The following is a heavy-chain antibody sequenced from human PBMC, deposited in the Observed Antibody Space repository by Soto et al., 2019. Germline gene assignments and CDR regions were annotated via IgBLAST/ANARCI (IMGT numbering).Heavy chain of an antibody. V-gene: IGHV3-49*05. CDR3: TRGVRGVISSHYYGMDV. Sequence: EVQLVESGGGLVKPGRSLRLSCTASGFTFGDYAMSWFRQAPGKGLEWVGFIRSKAYGGTTEYAASVKGRFTISRDDSKSIAYLQMNSLKTEDTAVYYCTRGVRGVISSHYYGMDVWGQGTTVTVSS. D-gene: IGHD3-10*01. CDR2: IRSKAYGGTT. CDR1: GFTFGDYA. J-gene: IGHJ6*02.